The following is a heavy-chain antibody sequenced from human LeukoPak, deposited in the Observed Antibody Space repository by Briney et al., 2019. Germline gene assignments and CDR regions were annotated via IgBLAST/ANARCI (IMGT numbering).Heavy chain of an antibody. J-gene: IGHJ6*02. V-gene: IGHV3-33*01. CDR1: GFTFSSYG. Sequence: GGSLRLSCAASGFTFSSYGMHWVRQAPGKGLEWVAVIWYDGSNKYYADSVKGRFTISRDNSKNTLYLQMNSLRAEDTAVYYCAREQQWLYYYYGMDVWGQGTTVTVSS. CDR3: AREQQWLYYYYGMDV. CDR2: IWYDGSNK. D-gene: IGHD6-19*01.